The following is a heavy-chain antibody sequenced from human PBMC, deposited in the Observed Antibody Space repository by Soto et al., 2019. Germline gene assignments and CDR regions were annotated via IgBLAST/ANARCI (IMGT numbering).Heavy chain of an antibody. CDR1: GGSISSYY. CDR3: ASTTREYSGYDSSLFDY. D-gene: IGHD5-12*01. J-gene: IGHJ4*02. V-gene: IGHV4-59*01. CDR2: IYYSGST. Sequence: PSETLSLTCTVSGGSISSYYWSWIRQPPGKGLEWIGYIYYSGSTNYNPSLKSRVTISVDTSKNQFSLKLSSVTAADTAVYYCASTTREYSGYDSSLFDYWGQGTLVTVSS.